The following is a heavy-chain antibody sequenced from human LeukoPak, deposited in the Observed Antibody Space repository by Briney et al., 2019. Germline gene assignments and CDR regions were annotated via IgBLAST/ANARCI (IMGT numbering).Heavy chain of an antibody. D-gene: IGHD2-15*01. CDR3: ARGGTKAAATFDY. J-gene: IGHJ4*02. Sequence: SETLSLTCTVSGGSISSGSYYWSWIRQPAGKGPEWIGRINTSGSTNYNPSLKSRVTMSVDTSNNQFSLNLSSVTAADTAVYYCARGGTKAAATFDYWGQGTLVTVFS. CDR2: INTSGST. CDR1: GGSISSGSYY. V-gene: IGHV4-61*02.